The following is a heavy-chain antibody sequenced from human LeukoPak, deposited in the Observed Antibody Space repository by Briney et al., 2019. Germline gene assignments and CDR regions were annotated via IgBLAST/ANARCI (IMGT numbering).Heavy chain of an antibody. CDR2: IFYTGNT. CDR1: GVYFSSSGCY. V-gene: IGHV4-39*01. CDR3: ARLGASLERDSGSFSDY. Sequence: SETLSLTCSVSGVYFSSSGCYWGWIRQPPGKGLEWIGSIFYTGNTYYNPSLKSRITISADTSKNQFSLELRFVTAADTAAYYCARLGASLERDSGSFSDYWGQGTLVTVSS. D-gene: IGHD3-10*01. J-gene: IGHJ4*02.